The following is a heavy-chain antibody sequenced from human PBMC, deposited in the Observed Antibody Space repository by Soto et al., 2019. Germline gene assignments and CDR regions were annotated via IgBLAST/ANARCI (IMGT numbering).Heavy chain of an antibody. CDR2: MNPNSGNT. D-gene: IGHD2-21*02. V-gene: IGHV1-8*02. Sequence: GASVKVSCKASGYSFTSYDINWVRQATGQGLEWMGWMNPNSGNTGYAQKFQGRVTMTRNTSISTAYMELSSLRSEDTAVYYCARGAVGATAGVSDYWGQGTLVTVSS. J-gene: IGHJ4*02. CDR1: GYSFTSYD. CDR3: ARGAVGATAGVSDY.